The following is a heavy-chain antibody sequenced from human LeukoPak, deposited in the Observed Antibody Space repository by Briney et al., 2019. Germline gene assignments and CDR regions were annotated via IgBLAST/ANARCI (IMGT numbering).Heavy chain of an antibody. Sequence: GGSLRPSCAASGFTFSSYAMSWVRQAPGKGLEWVSAISGSGGSTYYADSVKGRFTISRDNSKNTLYLQMNSLRAEDTAVYYCAKVRAAAGRGIPYYFDYWGQGTLVTVSS. CDR2: ISGSGGST. D-gene: IGHD6-13*01. V-gene: IGHV3-23*01. J-gene: IGHJ4*02. CDR3: AKVRAAAGRGIPYYFDY. CDR1: GFTFSSYA.